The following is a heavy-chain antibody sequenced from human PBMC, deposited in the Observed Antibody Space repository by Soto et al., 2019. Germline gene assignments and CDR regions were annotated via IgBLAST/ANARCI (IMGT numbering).Heavy chain of an antibody. D-gene: IGHD3-3*01. J-gene: IGHJ4*02. CDR3: ASSLGGDFWSGYYDY. CDR2: IYYSGST. Sequence: QVQLQESGPGLVKPSETLSLTCTVSGGSISSYYWSWIRQPPGKGLGWIGYIYYSGSTNYNPSLKSRVTISVDTSKNQFSLKLSSVTAADTAVYYCASSLGGDFWSGYYDYWGQGTLVTVSS. V-gene: IGHV4-59*08. CDR1: GGSISSYY.